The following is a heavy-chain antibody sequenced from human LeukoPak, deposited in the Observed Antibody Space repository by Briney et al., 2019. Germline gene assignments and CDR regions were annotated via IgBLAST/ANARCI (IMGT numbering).Heavy chain of an antibody. J-gene: IGHJ4*02. CDR1: GFTFDDYA. Sequence: GRSLRLSCAASGFTFDDYAMHWVRQAPGKGLEWVSGISWNSGSIGYADSVKGRFTISRDKDKNSLYLQMNSLRAEDTAVYYCATPLDYYDRSDSHQGGDWGQGTLVTVSS. CDR3: ATPLDYYDRSDSHQGGD. CDR2: ISWNSGSI. D-gene: IGHD3-22*01. V-gene: IGHV3-9*01.